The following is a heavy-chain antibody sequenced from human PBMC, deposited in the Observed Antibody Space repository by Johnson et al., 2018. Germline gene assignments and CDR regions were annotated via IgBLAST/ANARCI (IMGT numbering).Heavy chain of an antibody. CDR3: ARDRGDCSGGSCWGYFQH. J-gene: IGHJ1*01. Sequence: QVQLVESGGGVVQPGRSXRLSCAASGFTFSSHGMHWVRQAPGKGLEWVAVRGSDGSKKYYADSVKGRFTVSRDNSKNTLYLQMNSRRAEDTAIYYCARDRGDCSGGSCWGYFQHWGQGTLVTVSS. V-gene: IGHV3-33*01. CDR1: GFTFSSHG. D-gene: IGHD2-15*01. CDR2: RGSDGSKK.